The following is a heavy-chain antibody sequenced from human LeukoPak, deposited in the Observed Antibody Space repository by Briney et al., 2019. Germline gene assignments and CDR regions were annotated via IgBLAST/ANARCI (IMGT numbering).Heavy chain of an antibody. V-gene: IGHV4-39*01. CDR3: ARRGEDYDILTGYYIPADY. Sequence: SETLSLTCTVSGGSISSIRYYWGSLGQPPGKGLEWIGSIYYSRSTYYNPSLKRRVTISVYAPKTQFYLKLSSVTAADTSVYYCARRGEDYDILTGYYIPADYWGQGTLVTVSS. J-gene: IGHJ4*02. CDR2: IYYSRST. D-gene: IGHD3-9*01. CDR1: GGSISSIRYY.